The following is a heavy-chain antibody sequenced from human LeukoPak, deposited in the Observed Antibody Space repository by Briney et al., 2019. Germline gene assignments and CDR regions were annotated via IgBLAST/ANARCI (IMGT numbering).Heavy chain of an antibody. CDR2: ISAYNGNT. V-gene: IGHV1-18*01. CDR3: ARDSSGWYRGYFDY. Sequence: ASVKVSCQASGYTFTSYGISWVRQAPGQGLEWMGWISAYNGNTNYAQKLQGRVTMTTDTSTSTAYMELRSLRSDDTAVYYCARDSSGWYRGYFDYLGQGTLVTVSS. CDR1: GYTFTSYG. D-gene: IGHD6-19*01. J-gene: IGHJ4*02.